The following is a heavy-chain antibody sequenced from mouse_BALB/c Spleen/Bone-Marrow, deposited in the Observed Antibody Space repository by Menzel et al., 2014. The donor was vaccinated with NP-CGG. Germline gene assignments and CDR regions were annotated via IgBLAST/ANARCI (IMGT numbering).Heavy chain of an antibody. CDR2: IWAGGIT. Sequence: VMLVGSGPGLAETSQSLSISCTVSEFSLTTYGVHWVRQPPGRGLEWLGVIWAGGITNYNSTLMSRLSISKDNSKSQVFLKMNSLQTDDTAMYCCARGLRLRDYFDFWGQGTTPTISS. D-gene: IGHD1-2*01. V-gene: IGHV2-9*02. CDR1: EFSLTTYG. CDR3: ARGLRLRDYFDF. J-gene: IGHJ2*01.